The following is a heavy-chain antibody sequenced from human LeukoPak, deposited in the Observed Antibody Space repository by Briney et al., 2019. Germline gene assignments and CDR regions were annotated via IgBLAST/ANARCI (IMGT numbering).Heavy chain of an antibody. CDR2: IVVGSGNT. CDR3: AADRDDSSGYHLGY. Sequence: SVKVSCKASGFTFTSSAVQWVRQARGQRLEWIGWIVVGSGNTNYAQKFQERVSITRDMPTSTAYMELSSLRSDDTAVYYCAADRDDSSGYHLGYWGQGTLVTVSS. CDR1: GFTFTSSA. D-gene: IGHD3-22*01. J-gene: IGHJ4*02. V-gene: IGHV1-58*01.